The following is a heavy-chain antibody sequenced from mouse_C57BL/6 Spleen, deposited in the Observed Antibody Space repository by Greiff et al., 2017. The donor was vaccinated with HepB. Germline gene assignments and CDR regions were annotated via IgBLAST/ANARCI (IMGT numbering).Heavy chain of an antibody. CDR3: ARSLYDGYYDAMDY. CDR1: GYSFTGYY. J-gene: IGHJ4*01. V-gene: IGHV1-42*01. D-gene: IGHD2-3*01. CDR2: INPSTGGT. Sequence: EVQLQQSGPELVKPGASVKISCKASGYSFTGYYMNWVKQSPEKSLEWIGEINPSTGGTTYNQKFKAKATLTVDKSSSTAYMQLKSLKSEDSAVYYWARSLYDGYYDAMDYWGQGTSVTVSS.